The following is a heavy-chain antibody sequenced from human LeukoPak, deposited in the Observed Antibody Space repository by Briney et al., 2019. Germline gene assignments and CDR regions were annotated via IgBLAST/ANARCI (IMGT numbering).Heavy chain of an antibody. J-gene: IGHJ4*02. CDR1: GFTFSSYC. D-gene: IGHD4-17*01. V-gene: IGHV3-7*01. Sequence: GGSLRLSCAASGFTFSSYCMSWVRQAPGKGLEWVANIKQDGSEKYYVDSVKGRFTISRDNAKNTLYLQMNSLRAEDTAVYYCARADDYGDGFDYWGQGTLVTVSS. CDR3: ARADDYGDGFDY. CDR2: IKQDGSEK.